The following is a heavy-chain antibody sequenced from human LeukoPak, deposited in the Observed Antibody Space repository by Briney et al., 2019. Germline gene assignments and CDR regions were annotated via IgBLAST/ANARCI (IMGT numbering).Heavy chain of an antibody. CDR3: ARPSIAVAGRNSDFDY. D-gene: IGHD6-19*01. Sequence: ASVKVSCKASGYTFTGYYMHWVRQAPGQGLEWMGWIRPSSGGTNYAQKSQDRVTMTRDTSTNTAYMELTRLTFDDTAVYYCARPSIAVAGRNSDFDYWGQGTLVTVSS. CDR1: GYTFTGYY. V-gene: IGHV1-2*02. J-gene: IGHJ4*02. CDR2: IRPSSGGT.